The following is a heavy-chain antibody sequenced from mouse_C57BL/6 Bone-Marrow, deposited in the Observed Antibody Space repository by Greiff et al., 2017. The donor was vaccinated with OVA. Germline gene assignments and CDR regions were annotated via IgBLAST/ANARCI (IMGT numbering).Heavy chain of an antibody. Sequence: EVMLVESGGGLVKPGGSLKLSCAASGFTFSSYAMSWVRKTPEKRLEWVATISDGGSYTYYPDNVKGRFTISRDNAKNNLYLQMSHLKSEDTAMYYCARVKWGQGTLVTVSA. CDR2: ISDGGSYT. J-gene: IGHJ3*01. V-gene: IGHV5-4*03. CDR3: ARVK. CDR1: GFTFSSYA.